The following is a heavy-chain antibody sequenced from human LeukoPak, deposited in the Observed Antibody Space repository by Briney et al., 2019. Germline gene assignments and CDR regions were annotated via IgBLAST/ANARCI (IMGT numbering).Heavy chain of an antibody. Sequence: ASVKVSCKASGYTFTGYYMHWVRQAPGQGLEWMGWINPNSGGTNYAQKFQGRVTMTRDTSISTAYMELSRLRSDDTAVCYCARGRKAAAGTDYWGQGTLVTVSS. V-gene: IGHV1-2*02. D-gene: IGHD6-13*01. CDR1: GYTFTGYY. CDR3: ARGRKAAAGTDY. J-gene: IGHJ4*02. CDR2: INPNSGGT.